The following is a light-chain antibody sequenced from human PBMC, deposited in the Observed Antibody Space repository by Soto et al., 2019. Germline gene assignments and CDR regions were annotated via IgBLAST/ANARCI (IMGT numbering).Light chain of an antibody. CDR3: QQSCSIPVT. CDR2: PAS. CDR1: QSISSY. Sequence: DIQMTQSPSSLSASVGDRVTITCRASQSISSYLNWYQQKPGKAPKLLIYPASSLQSGVPSRFSGSGSGTDFTLTISSLQPEDFATYYCQQSCSIPVTFGQGTKVEIK. V-gene: IGKV1-39*01. J-gene: IGKJ1*01.